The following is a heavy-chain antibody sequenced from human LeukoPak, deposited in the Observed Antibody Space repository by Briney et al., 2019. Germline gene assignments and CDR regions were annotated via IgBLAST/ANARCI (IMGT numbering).Heavy chain of an antibody. Sequence: SETLSLTCTVSSGSISSGSYYWSWIRQPAGKGLEWIGRIYTSGSTNYNPSLKSRVTISVDTSKNQFSLKLSSVTAADTAVYYCARDGDILTGYYAYWGQGTLVTVSS. CDR3: ARDGDILTGYYAY. CDR2: IYTSGST. CDR1: SGSISSGSYY. D-gene: IGHD3-9*01. V-gene: IGHV4-61*02. J-gene: IGHJ4*02.